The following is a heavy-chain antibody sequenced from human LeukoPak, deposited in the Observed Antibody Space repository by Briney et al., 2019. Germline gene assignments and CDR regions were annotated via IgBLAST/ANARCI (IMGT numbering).Heavy chain of an antibody. CDR3: ARGRQDVTIIVVVMTAVSYYLDV. CDR1: GGSFSGYY. J-gene: IGHJ6*03. D-gene: IGHD3-22*01. V-gene: IGHV4-34*01. Sequence: PSETLSLTCAVYGGSFSGYYWTWIRQTPEKGLEWIGEMNPSGSTNYNPSLKSRVTISVDTSKNQFSLELSSVTAADTAVYYCARGRQDVTIIVVVMTAVSYYLDVWGKGTTVTVS. CDR2: MNPSGST.